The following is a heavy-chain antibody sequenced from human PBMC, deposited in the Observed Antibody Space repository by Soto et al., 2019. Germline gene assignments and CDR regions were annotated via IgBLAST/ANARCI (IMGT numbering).Heavy chain of an antibody. D-gene: IGHD3-22*01. Sequence: EVQLVESGGGLVKPGGSLRLSCAASGFTFSSYSMNWVRQAPGKGLEWVSSISSSSSYIYYADSVKGRFTISRDNAKNSLYLQMNCLRAEDTAVYYCAREGYYYDSSGYYTAWGQGTLVTVSS. CDR3: AREGYYYDSSGYYTA. CDR1: GFTFSSYS. J-gene: IGHJ5*02. V-gene: IGHV3-21*01. CDR2: ISSSSSYI.